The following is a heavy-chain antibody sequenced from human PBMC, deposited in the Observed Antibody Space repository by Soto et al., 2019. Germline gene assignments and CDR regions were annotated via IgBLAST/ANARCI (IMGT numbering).Heavy chain of an antibody. CDR3: ARVKRMDDYVWGSYRSQSYAYYFDY. V-gene: IGHV3-30-3*01. CDR1: GFTFSSYA. D-gene: IGHD3-16*02. J-gene: IGHJ4*02. Sequence: PGGSLRLSCAASGFTFSSYAMHWVRQAPGKGLEWVAVISYDGSNKYYADSVKGRFTISRDNSKNTLYLQMNSLRAEDTAVYYCARVKRMDDYVWGSYRSQSYAYYFDYWAREPWSPSPQ. CDR2: ISYDGSNK.